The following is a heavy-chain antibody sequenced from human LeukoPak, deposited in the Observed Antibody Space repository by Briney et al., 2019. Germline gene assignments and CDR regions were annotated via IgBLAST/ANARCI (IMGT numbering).Heavy chain of an antibody. Sequence: GGSLRLSCAASGFTFSNYWMSWVRQAPGEGLEWVSAISASGTSTYYADSVKGRFTISKDNSKNTLYLQMNSLRADDTAAYYCAKDRTVFRGITYYFDYWGQGTLVTVSS. CDR1: GFTFSNYW. CDR2: ISASGTST. CDR3: AKDRTVFRGITYYFDY. D-gene: IGHD3-10*01. V-gene: IGHV3-23*01. J-gene: IGHJ4*02.